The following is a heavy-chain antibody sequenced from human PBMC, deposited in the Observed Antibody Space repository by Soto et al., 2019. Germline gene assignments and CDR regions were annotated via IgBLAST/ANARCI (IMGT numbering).Heavy chain of an antibody. D-gene: IGHD1-26*01. CDR1: GFTFGGYG. V-gene: IGHV3-49*03. J-gene: IGHJ4*02. Sequence: LRLSCSTSGFTFGGYGVSWFRQAPGKGLEWIGFIRSKAYSRTAEYAASVRGRFIISRDDSEGIAYLQMNSLQNEDTGVYYCARDRNGWETRATYYDYWGPGTQVTVSS. CDR2: IRSKAYSRTA. CDR3: ARDRNGWETRATYYDY.